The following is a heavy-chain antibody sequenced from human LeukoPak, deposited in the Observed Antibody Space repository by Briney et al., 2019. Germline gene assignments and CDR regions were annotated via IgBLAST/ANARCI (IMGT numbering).Heavy chain of an antibody. D-gene: IGHD6-19*01. CDR2: ISAYSTNT. J-gene: IGHJ4*02. V-gene: IGHV1-18*01. Sequence: ASVKVSCKASGYPPNYGITWVRQAPGQGLEWMGWISAYSTNTKYAQKLQGRVTMTTDTSTTTTYMELRSLRSDDTALYYCATRLDGQWLAPFDYWGQGTVVTVSS. CDR3: ATRLDGQWLAPFDY. CDR1: GYPPNYG.